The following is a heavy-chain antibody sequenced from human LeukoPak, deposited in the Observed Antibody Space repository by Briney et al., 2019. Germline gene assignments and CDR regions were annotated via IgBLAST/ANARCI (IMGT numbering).Heavy chain of an antibody. V-gene: IGHV4-34*01. CDR1: GGSFSGYY. D-gene: IGHD2-21*02. CDR3: ARVSGGDHLDAFDF. CDR2: INHGRTT. Sequence: SETLSLTCAVYGGSFSGYYWTWIRQPPGKGLEGIAKINHGRTTHYSPSLQSRTTIAVDTSKNQFSLKLSSVTAADTAVYYCARVSGGDHLDAFDFWGQGTMVTVSS. J-gene: IGHJ3*01.